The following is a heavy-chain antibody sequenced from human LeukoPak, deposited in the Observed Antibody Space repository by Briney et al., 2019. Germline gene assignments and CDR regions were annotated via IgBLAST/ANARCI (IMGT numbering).Heavy chain of an antibody. V-gene: IGHV4-30-4*08. Sequence: SQTLSLTCTVSGGSISSGDYYWSWIRQPPGKGLEWIGYIYYSGSTYYNPSLKSRVTISVDTSKNQFSLKLSSVTAADTAVYYCARQYSYGYGIDYWGQGTLVTVSS. CDR2: IYYSGST. CDR1: GGSISSGDYY. D-gene: IGHD5-18*01. CDR3: ARQYSYGYGIDY. J-gene: IGHJ4*02.